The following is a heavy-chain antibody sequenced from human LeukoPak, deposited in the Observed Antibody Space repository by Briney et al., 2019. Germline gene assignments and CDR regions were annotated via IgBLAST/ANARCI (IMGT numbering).Heavy chain of an antibody. J-gene: IGHJ6*02. D-gene: IGHD2-2*01. V-gene: IGHV4-59*01. CDR1: GGSISSYY. CDR3: ARGGGYCSSTSCYSFYYYYGMDV. Sequence: SETLSLTCTVSGGSISSYYWSWVRQPPGEGLEWIGYIYYSGSTNYNPSLKSRVTISVDTSKNQFSLKLSSVTAADTAVYYCARGGGYCSSTSCYSFYYYYGMDVWGQGTTVTVSS. CDR2: IYYSGST.